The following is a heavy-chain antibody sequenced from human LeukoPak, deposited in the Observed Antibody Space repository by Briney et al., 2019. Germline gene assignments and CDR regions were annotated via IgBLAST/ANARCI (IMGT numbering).Heavy chain of an antibody. J-gene: IGHJ4*02. Sequence: ASVKVSCKASGGTFSSYAISWVRQAPGQGLEWMGGITPMSGTANYAQKFQGRVTITADESTSTAYMELSSLRSEDTAVYYCVRDGSYYDSSGYYYLYWGQGTLVTVSS. CDR2: ITPMSGTA. V-gene: IGHV1-69*13. CDR3: VRDGSYYDSSGYYYLY. CDR1: GGTFSSYA. D-gene: IGHD3-22*01.